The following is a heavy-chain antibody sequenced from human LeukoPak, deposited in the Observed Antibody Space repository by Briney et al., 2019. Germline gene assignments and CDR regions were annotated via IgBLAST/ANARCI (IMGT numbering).Heavy chain of an antibody. CDR1: GCSFTSYW. V-gene: IGHV5-51*01. D-gene: IGHD3-3*01. CDR3: ARQRSGYNTRNAFDI. CDR2: IYPGDSDT. J-gene: IGHJ3*02. Sequence: GGALQISFKGSGCSFTSYWIGWVRAMPGKGLEWMGIIYPGDSDTRYSPSFQGQVTISADKYINTAYLQWSSLKASDTPMYYCARQRSGYNTRNAFDIWGQGTMGTVSS.